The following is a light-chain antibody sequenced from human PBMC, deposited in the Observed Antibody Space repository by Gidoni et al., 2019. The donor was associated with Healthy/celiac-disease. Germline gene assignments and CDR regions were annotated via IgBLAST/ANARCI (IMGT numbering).Light chain of an antibody. CDR1: QSVSSN. Sequence: EIVMTQSPATLSVSPGERATLSCRASQSVSSNLAWYQQKPGQAPRLLIYGASTRATGIPARFSGSGSGTEFPLTISRLQSEDFAVYYCQQYNNWAAFGQGTKVEIK. CDR2: GAS. J-gene: IGKJ1*01. CDR3: QQYNNWAA. V-gene: IGKV3-15*01.